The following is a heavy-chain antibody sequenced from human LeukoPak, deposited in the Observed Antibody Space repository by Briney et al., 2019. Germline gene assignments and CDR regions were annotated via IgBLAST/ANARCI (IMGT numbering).Heavy chain of an antibody. CDR2: IFYTGST. CDR1: GDSITTSEYY. CDR3: AGDRNSITLFFY. D-gene: IGHD3-3*02. V-gene: IGHV4-39*07. J-gene: IGHJ4*02. Sequence: PSETLSLTCSVSGDSITTSEYYWGWIRQSPGKGLEWIVTIFYTGSTYDNPSLKSRITISLDTTKNRFSLKLSSVTAADTAIYYCAGDRNSITLFFYWGQGTLVTVSS.